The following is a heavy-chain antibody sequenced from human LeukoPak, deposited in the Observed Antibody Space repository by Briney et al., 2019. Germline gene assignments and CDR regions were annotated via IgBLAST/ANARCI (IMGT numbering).Heavy chain of an antibody. CDR2: VNHSGST. J-gene: IGHJ4*02. V-gene: IGHV4-34*01. CDR3: ARTGIPSPLDD. Sequence: SETLSLTCAVYGGSFSGYYWSWIRQPPGKGLEWIGEVNHSGSTNYNPSLKSRVTISVDTSKNQFSLKLSSVTAADTAVYYCARTGIPSPLDDWGQGTLVTVSS. CDR1: GGSFSGYY. D-gene: IGHD6-13*01.